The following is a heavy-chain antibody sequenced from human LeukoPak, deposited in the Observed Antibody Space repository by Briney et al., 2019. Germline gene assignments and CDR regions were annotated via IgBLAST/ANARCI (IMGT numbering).Heavy chain of an antibody. CDR3: ARGSRDGNNPYYYHCMDV. Sequence: PSETLSLTCTVSGGSISSYYWSWIRQPPGKGLEWIGYIYYSGSTNYNPSRKSRVTISVDTSKNQFSLKLSSVTAADTAVYYCARGSRDGNNPYYYHCMDVWGQGTTVTVSS. CDR2: IYYSGST. D-gene: IGHD5-24*01. CDR1: GGSISSYY. V-gene: IGHV4-59*01. J-gene: IGHJ6*02.